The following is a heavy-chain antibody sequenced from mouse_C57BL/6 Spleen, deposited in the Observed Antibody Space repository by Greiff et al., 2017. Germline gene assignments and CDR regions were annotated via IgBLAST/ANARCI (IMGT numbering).Heavy chain of an antibody. D-gene: IGHD3-2*02. V-gene: IGHV1-64*01. CDR1: GYTFTSYW. J-gene: IGHJ3*01. Sequence: QVQLQQPGAELVKPGASVKLSCKASGYTFTSYWMHWVKQRPGQGLEWIGMIHPNSGSTNYNQKFKSKATLTVDKSSSTAYMQLSSLTCEDSAVYYCARYEANSWFGYWGQGTTVTVSA. CDR2: IHPNSGST. CDR3: ARYEANSWFGY.